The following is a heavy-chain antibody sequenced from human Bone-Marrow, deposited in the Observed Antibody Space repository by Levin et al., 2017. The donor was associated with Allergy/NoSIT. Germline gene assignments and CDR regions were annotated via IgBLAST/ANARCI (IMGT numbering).Heavy chain of an antibody. Sequence: SETLSLTCTISGGSISSYYWSWIRQPPGKGLEYIAYMYFSGTTNYNPSLKSRASISVDTSKNQFSLNLSSVTAADTAIYYCARVRGISWFDPWGQGTLVTVSS. CDR1: GGSISSYY. CDR2: MYFSGTT. D-gene: IGHD3-16*01. J-gene: IGHJ5*02. CDR3: ARVRGISWFDP. V-gene: IGHV4-59*01.